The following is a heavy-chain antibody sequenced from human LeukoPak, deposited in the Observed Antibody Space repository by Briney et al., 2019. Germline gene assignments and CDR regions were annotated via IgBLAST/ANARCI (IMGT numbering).Heavy chain of an antibody. CDR2: INPIVGST. D-gene: IGHD3-9*01. V-gene: IGHV1-46*01. Sequence: GASVKVSCKASGYTFTTYYMHWVRQAPGQGLEWRGIINPIVGSTTYAQKFQGKVTMTRGTSTSTVYMELSSLRSEDTAVYYCARALKYYDILTGYPYYFDYWGQGTLVTVSS. CDR3: ARALKYYDILTGYPYYFDY. CDR1: GYTFTTYY. J-gene: IGHJ4*02.